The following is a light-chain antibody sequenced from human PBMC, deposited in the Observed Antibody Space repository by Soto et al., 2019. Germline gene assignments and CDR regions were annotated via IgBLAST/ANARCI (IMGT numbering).Light chain of an antibody. Sequence: SYELTQPPSVSVAPGQTARITCGGNNIGTKSVHWYQHQPGQAPVLVVYDGSERPSGIPERFSGSNFGNTATLTISRVQAGDEADSYCQMWDSSSDHVVFGGGTKLTVL. CDR1: NIGTKS. CDR2: DGS. V-gene: IGLV3-21*02. CDR3: QMWDSSSDHVV. J-gene: IGLJ2*01.